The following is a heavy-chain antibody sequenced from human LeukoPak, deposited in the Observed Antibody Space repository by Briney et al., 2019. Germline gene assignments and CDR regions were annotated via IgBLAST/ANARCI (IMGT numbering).Heavy chain of an antibody. Sequence: GGSLRLSCAASGFTFSSYSMNWVRQAPGMGLEWVSSISSSSSYIYYADSVKGRFTISRDNAKNSLYLQMNSLRAEDTAVYYCAELGITMIGGVWGKGTTVTISS. CDR3: AELGITMIGGV. V-gene: IGHV3-21*01. CDR1: GFTFSSYS. CDR2: ISSSSSYI. J-gene: IGHJ6*04. D-gene: IGHD3-10*02.